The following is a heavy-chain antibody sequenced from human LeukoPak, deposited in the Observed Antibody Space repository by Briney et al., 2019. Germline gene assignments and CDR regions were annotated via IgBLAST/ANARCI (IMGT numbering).Heavy chain of an antibody. CDR1: GGSISSYY. CDR3: ARARYYYDSSGSHFDY. D-gene: IGHD3-22*01. J-gene: IGHJ4*02. V-gene: IGHV4-4*07. CDR2: IYTSGST. Sequence: SETLSLTCTVSGGSISSYYWSWIRQPAGKGLEWIGRIYTSGSTNYNPSLKSRVTMSVDTSKNQFSLKLSSVTAADTAVYYCARARYYYDSSGSHFDYWAREPWSPSPQ.